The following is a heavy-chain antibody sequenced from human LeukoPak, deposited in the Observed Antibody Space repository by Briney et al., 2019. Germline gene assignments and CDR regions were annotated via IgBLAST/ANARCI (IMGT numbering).Heavy chain of an antibody. CDR3: ARVMETSRALDY. D-gene: IGHD2-8*01. V-gene: IGHV3-66*01. J-gene: IGHJ4*01. CDR2: LYSHGPT. CDR1: GFSVTNHY. Sequence: PGGSLRLSCAASGFSVTNHYLTWVRQAPGKGLEWVSILYSHGPTYCADSVRGRFTISRDTSRNTVYLQMNSLRAEDTAVYYCARVMETSRALDYWGHGTLVTVSS.